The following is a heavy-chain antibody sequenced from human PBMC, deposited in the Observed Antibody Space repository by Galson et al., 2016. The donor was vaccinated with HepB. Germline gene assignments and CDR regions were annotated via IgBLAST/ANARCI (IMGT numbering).Heavy chain of an antibody. CDR3: VWDVIY. V-gene: IGHV3-7*01. Sequence: SLRLSCAASGLTFTGHWLSWVRQAPGKGLEWVANIKGDGSEMNYVDSVKGRFTISRDNAKNSLYLQMNSLRTEDAALYYCVWDVIYWGRGTLVTVSS. D-gene: IGHD2-21*01. CDR2: IKGDGSEM. J-gene: IGHJ4*02. CDR1: GLTFTGHW.